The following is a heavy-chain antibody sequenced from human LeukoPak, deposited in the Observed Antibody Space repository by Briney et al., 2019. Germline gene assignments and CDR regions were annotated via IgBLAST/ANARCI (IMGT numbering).Heavy chain of an antibody. CDR1: GFTFSTYW. D-gene: IGHD6-13*01. J-gene: IGHJ4*02. V-gene: IGHV3-7*01. CDR3: ARDSAGNDY. Sequence: GGSLRLSCAASGFTFSTYWMSWVRQAPGKGLEWVANIKQDGSEKYYVDSVKGRFTISRDNAKISLYLQMNSLRTEDTAMYYCARDSAGNDYWGQGTLVTVSS. CDR2: IKQDGSEK.